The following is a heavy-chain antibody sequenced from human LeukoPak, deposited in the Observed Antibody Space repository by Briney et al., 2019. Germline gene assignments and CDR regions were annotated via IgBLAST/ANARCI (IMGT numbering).Heavy chain of an antibody. CDR2: MNPNSAQT. V-gene: IGHV1-8*01. Sequence: ASVKVSCKASGYTFTNYDINWVRQATGQGLEWLGWMNPNSAQTGYTLKFNGRVTMPWKTSISTAYMELSSLRSDDTAVYYCTKGFLTALGAWGQGTLVTVSS. CDR1: GYTFTNYD. D-gene: IGHD3-3*02. J-gene: IGHJ4*02. CDR3: TKGFLTALGA.